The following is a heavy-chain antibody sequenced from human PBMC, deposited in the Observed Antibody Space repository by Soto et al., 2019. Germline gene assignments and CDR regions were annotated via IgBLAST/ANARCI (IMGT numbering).Heavy chain of an antibody. CDR1: GDRVSSNSAA. D-gene: IGHD6-19*01. CDR3: VRGSQGLGIPVYYYGMDV. Sequence: SQTLSLTCAISGDRVSSNSAAWNWIRQSTSRGLEWLGRTYYRSKWFNDYAMSVESRISISADTSENHFSLHLNSVTPDDPALSYCVRGSQGLGIPVYYYGMDVWGQGTTVTVSS. J-gene: IGHJ6*02. CDR2: TYYRSKWFN. V-gene: IGHV6-1*01.